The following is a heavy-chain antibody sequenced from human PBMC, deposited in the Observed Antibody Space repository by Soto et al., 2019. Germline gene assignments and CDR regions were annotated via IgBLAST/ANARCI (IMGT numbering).Heavy chain of an antibody. CDR2: IDLSGTTT. CDR3: AKAAFSYYYNMDV. D-gene: IGHD6-25*01. J-gene: IGHJ6*02. CDR1: GFSFSDFS. Sequence: GSLRLSCAASGFSFSDFSMNWVRQSPGKGLEWVACIDLSGTTTYYTESVKGRFTVSKDNSKHTLYLQMNSLRAEDTAVYYCAKAAFSYYYNMDVWGQGTTVTVSS. V-gene: IGHV3-23*05.